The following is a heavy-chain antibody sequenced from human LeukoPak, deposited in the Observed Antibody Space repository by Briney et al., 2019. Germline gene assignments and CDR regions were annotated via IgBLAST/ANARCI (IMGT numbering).Heavy chain of an antibody. CDR1: DDSITMYY. V-gene: IGHV4-59*12. D-gene: IGHD4-17*01. CDR2: VDHTGST. J-gene: IGHJ5*02. Sequence: PSETLSLTCTVSDDSITMYYWTWIRQPPGKGLEWIGYVDHTGSTKFNPSLNGRVSISRDTSNNFFSLRLRSVTAADTAVYYCARDRAATGWFDPWGQGTLVTVSS. CDR3: ARDRAATGWFDP.